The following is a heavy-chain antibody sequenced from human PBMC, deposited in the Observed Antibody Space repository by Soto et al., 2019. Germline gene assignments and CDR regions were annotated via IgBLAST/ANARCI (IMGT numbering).Heavy chain of an antibody. J-gene: IGHJ1*01. Sequence: PSETLSLTCTVSGDSITSGDYHWSWIRQPPGKGLEWIGYIYHSGYPTYNPSLKSRLIISVDTSKNQFSLKLTSVTAADTALYYWARAGWFERRRYSLWGHGTLVTVSS. V-gene: IGHV4-30-4*01. CDR2: IYHSGYP. D-gene: IGHD5-18*01. CDR3: ARAGWFERRRYSL. CDR1: GDSITSGDYH.